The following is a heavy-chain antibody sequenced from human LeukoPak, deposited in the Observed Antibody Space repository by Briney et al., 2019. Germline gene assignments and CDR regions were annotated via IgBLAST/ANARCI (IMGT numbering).Heavy chain of an antibody. CDR2: ISSSGSTI. J-gene: IGHJ3*02. D-gene: IGHD1-20*01. Sequence: LSLTCTVSGGSISSYYWSWIRQAPGKGLEWASYISSSGSTIYYADSVKGRFTISRDNAKNSLYLQMNSLRAEDTAVYYCARDGGRYNWNDYTPEDAFDIWGQGTMVTVSS. V-gene: IGHV3-11*01. CDR1: GGSISSYY. CDR3: ARDGGRYNWNDYTPEDAFDI.